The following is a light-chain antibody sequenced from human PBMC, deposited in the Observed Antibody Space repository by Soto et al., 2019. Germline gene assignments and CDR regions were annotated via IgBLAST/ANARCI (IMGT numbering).Light chain of an antibody. CDR3: QQYYHVPVT. CDR2: WAS. Sequence: SPLSCKSSQTLLYNSNNKNYLAWFQQKPGQAPKLLIYWASTRNSGVPDRFSGSGSGTDFTLTISNLQAEDVATYYCQQYYHVPVTFGQGTRLEI. CDR1: QTLLYNSNNKNY. V-gene: IGKV4-1*01. J-gene: IGKJ5*01.